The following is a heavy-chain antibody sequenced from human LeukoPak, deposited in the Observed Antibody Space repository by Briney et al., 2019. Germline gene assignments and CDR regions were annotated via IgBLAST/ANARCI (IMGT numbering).Heavy chain of an antibody. CDR3: ARGKVYTYNWFDP. V-gene: IGHV1-2*02. J-gene: IGHJ5*02. Sequence: GASVKVSCKASGYTFTASYMHGVRQAPGQGLEWMGWISPNSGGTNYAQKFQGRVTMTRDTSISAAYMELSRLRSDDTAVYYCARGKVYTYNWFDPWGQGALVTVSS. CDR2: ISPNSGGT. CDR1: GYTFTASY. D-gene: IGHD2-8*01.